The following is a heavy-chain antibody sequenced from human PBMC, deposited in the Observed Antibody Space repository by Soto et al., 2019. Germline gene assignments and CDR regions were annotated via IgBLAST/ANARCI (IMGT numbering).Heavy chain of an antibody. J-gene: IGHJ3*02. CDR1: GGSVNSGNYY. Sequence: QVQLQQWGAGLLKPSETLSLTCAVFGGSVNSGNYYWSWIGQTPGKGLEWIGEMSHSGGTNFNPSLKSRVTISVDTSKNQCSLKMSSVTAADTALYYCARVERGTATPVVDAFDIWGPGTMVTVSA. CDR2: MSHSGGT. V-gene: IGHV4-34*01. CDR3: ARVERGTATPVVDAFDI. D-gene: IGHD2-21*02.